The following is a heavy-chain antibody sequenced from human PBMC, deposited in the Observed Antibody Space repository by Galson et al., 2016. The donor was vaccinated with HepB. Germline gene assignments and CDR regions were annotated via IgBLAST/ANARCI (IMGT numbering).Heavy chain of an antibody. Sequence: SETLSLTCTVSGGSISSYYWSWIRQPPGKGLEWIGYIYYSGSTKSTTYNPSLKSRATISVDTSKNQFSLRLTSVTAADRAMYYCARGSWGGSFHFNYWGQGTLVTVSS. CDR3: ARGSWGGSFHFNY. J-gene: IGHJ4*02. CDR2: IYYSGST. V-gene: IGHV4-59*01. CDR1: GGSISSYY. D-gene: IGHD1-26*01.